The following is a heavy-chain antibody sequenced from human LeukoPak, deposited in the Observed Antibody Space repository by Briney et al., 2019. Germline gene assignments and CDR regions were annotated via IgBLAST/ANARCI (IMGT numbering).Heavy chain of an antibody. J-gene: IGHJ4*02. V-gene: IGHV3-33*07. D-gene: IGHD1-26*01. Sequence: GGSLRLSCEASGFTFSAYGMYWVRQAPGKGLEWVAVIWYDGSNKYYADSVKGRFTISRDNSKNTLYLQINSLRAEDTAVYYCARDPELGVFDYWGQGTLVTVSS. CDR2: IWYDGSNK. CDR3: ARDPELGVFDY. CDR1: GFTFSAYG.